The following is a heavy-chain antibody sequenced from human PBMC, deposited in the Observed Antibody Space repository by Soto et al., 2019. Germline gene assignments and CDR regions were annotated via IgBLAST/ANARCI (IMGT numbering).Heavy chain of an antibody. CDR3: EHRPSGWYRFDH. J-gene: IGHJ4*02. D-gene: IGHD6-19*01. CDR1: GISLSTSGLG. Sequence: QITLKEAGPTLVRPTQTLTLTCTFSGISLSTSGLGVCWMRQPPGNALVCLALIYWNDDKRYSPSMKASLTITKDPSKHQVVLIMPTMDPVHTATYYCEHRPSGWYRFDHWGQGTLVTVSS. CDR2: IYWNDDK. V-gene: IGHV2-5*01.